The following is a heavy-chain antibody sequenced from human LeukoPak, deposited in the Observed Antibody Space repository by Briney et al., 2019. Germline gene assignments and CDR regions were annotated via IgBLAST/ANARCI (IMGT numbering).Heavy chain of an antibody. CDR2: IYTSGRT. D-gene: IGHD1-26*01. CDR1: GGSISSGRYD. J-gene: IGHJ3*02. V-gene: IGHV4-61*02. CDR3: ARESGSYYEDAFDI. Sequence: SQTLSLTCTVSGGSISSGRYDWSWIRQPAGKGLEWNGRIYTSGRTNYNASLKGRVTISVDTSKNQFSLKLSTVTAADTAVYYCARESGSYYEDAFDIWGQGTMVTVSS.